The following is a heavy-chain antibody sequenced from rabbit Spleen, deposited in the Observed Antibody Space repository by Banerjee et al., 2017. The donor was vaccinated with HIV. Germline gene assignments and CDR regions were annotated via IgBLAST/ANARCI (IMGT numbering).Heavy chain of an antibody. V-gene: IGHV1S45*01. CDR2: INAVTGKA. J-gene: IGHJ4*01. Sequence: QERLVESGGGLVKPEGSLKLSCTASGFSFSNKAVMCWVRQAPGKGLEWIACINAVTGKAVYASWAKGRFTFSKTSSTTVTLQVTSLTAADTATYFCARDLENYAYTSYFALWGPGTLVTVS. D-gene: IGHD8-1*01. CDR3: ARDLENYAYTSYFAL. CDR1: GFSFSNKAV.